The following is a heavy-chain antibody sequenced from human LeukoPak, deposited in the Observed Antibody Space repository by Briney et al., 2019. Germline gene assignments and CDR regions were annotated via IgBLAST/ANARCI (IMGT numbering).Heavy chain of an antibody. CDR1: GYTFTGHY. D-gene: IGHD5-24*01. V-gene: IGHV1-2*02. Sequence: ASVKVSCKASGYTFTGHYMHWVRQAPGQGLEWMGWINPNSGGTNYAQKFQGRVTMTRDTSISTAYMELSRLRSDDTAVYYCARDLKRWLPEAPFDYWGQGTLVTVSS. CDR2: INPNSGGT. CDR3: ARDLKRWLPEAPFDY. J-gene: IGHJ4*02.